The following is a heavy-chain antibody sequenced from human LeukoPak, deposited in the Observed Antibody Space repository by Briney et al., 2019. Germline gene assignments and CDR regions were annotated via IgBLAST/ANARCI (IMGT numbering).Heavy chain of an antibody. CDR2: ISYDGSNE. CDR1: GFTFSGYG. D-gene: IGHD3-3*01. CDR3: QVTIFGVVIMGGPDAFDI. J-gene: IGHJ3*02. Sequence: GGSLRLSCAASGFTFSGYGTHWVRQAPGKGLEWVAIISYDGSNEYYVDSVEGRFTISRDNSKNTLYLQMNSLRAEDTAVYYCQVTIFGVVIMGGPDAFDIWGQGTMVTVSS. V-gene: IGHV3-30*03.